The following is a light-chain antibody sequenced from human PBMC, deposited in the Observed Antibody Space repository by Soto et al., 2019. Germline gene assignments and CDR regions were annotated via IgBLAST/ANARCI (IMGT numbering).Light chain of an antibody. Sequence: DIQMTQSPSTLSSSVGDTVTISCRASQSFSNRLAWYQQKPGKAPKFLIYKASTLETGVPSRFSGSGSGTDFTLTISSLEPDDFADYYCQQCNSSSCTFGQGTKVEIK. CDR2: KAS. CDR1: QSFSNR. CDR3: QQCNSSSCT. V-gene: IGKV1-5*03. J-gene: IGKJ1*01.